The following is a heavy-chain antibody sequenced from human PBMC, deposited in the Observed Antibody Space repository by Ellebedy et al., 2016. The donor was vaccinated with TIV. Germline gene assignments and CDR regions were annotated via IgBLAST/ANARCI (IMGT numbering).Heavy chain of an antibody. Sequence: SETLSLXXTVSGYSISSGYYWGWIRQPPGKGLEWIGSIYHSGSTYYNPSLKSRVTISVDTSKNQFSLKLSSVTAADTAVYYCASNAYCGGNCYIDYWGQGTLVTVSS. D-gene: IGHD2-21*02. CDR1: GYSISSGYY. CDR2: IYHSGST. CDR3: ASNAYCGGNCYIDY. V-gene: IGHV4-38-2*02. J-gene: IGHJ4*02.